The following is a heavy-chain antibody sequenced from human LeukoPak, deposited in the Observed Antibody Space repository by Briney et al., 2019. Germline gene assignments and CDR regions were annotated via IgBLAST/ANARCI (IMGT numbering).Heavy chain of an antibody. D-gene: IGHD5-12*01. V-gene: IGHV4-39*01. CDR2: IYYSGDT. Sequence: TSETLSLTCSVSGGSISSSSYYWGWIRQPPGKGLEWIGSIYYSGDTYYNPSLKSRVTISVDTSKNQFSLKLSSVTAADTAVYYCARHAKVATEPPMNYWGQGTLVTVSS. CDR3: ARHAKVATEPPMNY. CDR1: GGSISSSSYY. J-gene: IGHJ4*02.